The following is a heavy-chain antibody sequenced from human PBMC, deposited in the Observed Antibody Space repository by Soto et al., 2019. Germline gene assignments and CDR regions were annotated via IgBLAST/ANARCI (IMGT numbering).Heavy chain of an antibody. Sequence: LRLSCAASGFSFSNRGMQWVRQAPGKGLEWVAVISYDGNVKYYTDSVKGRFTISRDNSQSTLFLQMDSLRPEDAAVYYCAKDLKVSGGFHGSLNYYYGMDVWGQGTTVTVSS. V-gene: IGHV3-30*18. D-gene: IGHD3-10*01. J-gene: IGHJ6*02. CDR1: GFSFSNRG. CDR3: AKDLKVSGGFHGSLNYYYGMDV. CDR2: ISYDGNVK.